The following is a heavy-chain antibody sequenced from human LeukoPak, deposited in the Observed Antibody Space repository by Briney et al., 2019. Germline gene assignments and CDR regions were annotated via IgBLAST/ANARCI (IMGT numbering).Heavy chain of an antibody. J-gene: IGHJ4*02. CDR3: AKSPPYYYDSSGYYLGNFYYFDY. V-gene: IGHV3-30-3*02. CDR2: ISYDGSNK. Sequence: PGGSLRLSCAASGFTFSSYAMHWVRQAPGKGLEWVAVISYDGSNKYYADSVKGRFTISRDNSKNTLYLQMNSLRAEDTAVYYCAKSPPYYYDSSGYYLGNFYYFDYWGQGTLVTVSS. D-gene: IGHD3-22*01. CDR1: GFTFSSYA.